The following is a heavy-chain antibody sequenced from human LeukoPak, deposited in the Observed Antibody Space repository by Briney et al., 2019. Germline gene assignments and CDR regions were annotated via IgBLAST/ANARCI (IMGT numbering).Heavy chain of an antibody. Sequence: ASVKVSCKASGYTFTSYGISWVRQAPGQGLEWMGWISAYNGNTNYAQKLQGRVTMTTDTSTSTAYMELRSLRSDDTAVYYCARDPKKSIAARKFDPWGQGTLVIVSS. CDR2: ISAYNGNT. J-gene: IGHJ5*02. CDR1: GYTFTSYG. D-gene: IGHD6-6*01. V-gene: IGHV1-18*01. CDR3: ARDPKKSIAARKFDP.